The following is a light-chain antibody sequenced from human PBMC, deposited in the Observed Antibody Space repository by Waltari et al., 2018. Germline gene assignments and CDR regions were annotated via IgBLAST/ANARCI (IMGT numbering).Light chain of an antibody. CDR3: QQRSNWPIT. J-gene: IGKJ5*01. CDR2: DAS. Sequence: EIVLTQSPATLSLSPGDTATLSCRASQSVTTYLAWYQQKPGQPPRLLLNDASNRATGIPARFGASGSGTDFTLTISSLETEEFAVYDCQQRSNWPITFGQGTRLEIK. V-gene: IGKV3-11*01. CDR1: QSVTTY.